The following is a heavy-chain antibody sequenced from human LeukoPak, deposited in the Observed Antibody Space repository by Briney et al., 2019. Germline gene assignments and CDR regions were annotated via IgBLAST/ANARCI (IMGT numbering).Heavy chain of an antibody. CDR3: ARVNWNYSWFDP. CDR1: GYSISSGYY. J-gene: IGHJ5*02. D-gene: IGHD1-7*01. CDR2: IYYSGST. V-gene: IGHV4-61*01. Sequence: SETLSLTCTVSGYSISSGYYWGWIRQPPGKGLEWIGYIYYSGSTNYNPSLKSRVTISVDTSKNQFSLKLSSVTAADTAVYYCARVNWNYSWFDPWGQGTLVTVSS.